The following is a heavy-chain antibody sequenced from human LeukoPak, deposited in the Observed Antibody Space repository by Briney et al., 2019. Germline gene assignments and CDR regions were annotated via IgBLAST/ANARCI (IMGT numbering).Heavy chain of an antibody. CDR1: GFTFSNYN. D-gene: IGHD3-22*01. CDR2: ISGSSSYI. V-gene: IGHV3-21*01. CDR3: ARFPTLGSSGYYEHEDTASTP. Sequence: GGSLRLSCAASGFTFSNYNMNWVRQAPGQGLQWVSSISGSSSYIYYADPVKGRFTISRDNAKNSLYLQMNSLRAEDTAIYYCARFPTLGSSGYYEHEDTASTPWGQGTLVTVSS. J-gene: IGHJ5*02.